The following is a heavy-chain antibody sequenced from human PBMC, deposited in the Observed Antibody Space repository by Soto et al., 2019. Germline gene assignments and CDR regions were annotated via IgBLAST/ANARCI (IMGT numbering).Heavy chain of an antibody. CDR2: VFWDGGE. J-gene: IGHJ4*02. V-gene: IGHV2-5*02. CDR1: GFSLTTTGVG. Sequence: QITLRESGPSLVKPTETLTLTCTFSGFSLTTTGVGVGWIRQPPGKALEWLAVVFWDGGERYSPSLKSRVTITKDTSKDQVVLTMTNMDPADTATYYCTLVYGSGRWGWYFHSWGQGTLVTVSS. D-gene: IGHD6-19*01. CDR3: TLVYGSGRWGWYFHS.